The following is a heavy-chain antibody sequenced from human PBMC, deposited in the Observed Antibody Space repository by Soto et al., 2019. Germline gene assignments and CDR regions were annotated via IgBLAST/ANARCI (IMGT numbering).Heavy chain of an antibody. CDR3: ARGIAGAGTGVDY. D-gene: IGHD6-13*01. V-gene: IGHV3-33*01. CDR1: GFAFSSYG. Sequence: QVQLVESGGGVVQPGRSLRLSCAASGFAFSSYGMHWVRQAPGKGLEWVAVIWFDGSIKYYGDSAKGRFTISRDNSKNTHYLEMNSLRGEDTAVYYCARGIAGAGTGVDYWGQGTLVTVSS. J-gene: IGHJ4*02. CDR2: IWFDGSIK.